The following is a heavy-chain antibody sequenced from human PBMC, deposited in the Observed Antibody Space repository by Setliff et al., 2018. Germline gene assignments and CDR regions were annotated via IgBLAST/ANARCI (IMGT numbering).Heavy chain of an antibody. D-gene: IGHD6-19*01. CDR1: GYSFTSFG. Sequence: ASVKVSCKASGYSFTSFGITWVRQAPGQGLEWMGWVSTYNGDTNYAQKFRGRVTMTTDISTSTVYMELRTLRSDDTAVYYCARRPIALAGYRKGAFDIWGQETMVTVPS. J-gene: IGHJ3*02. CDR2: VSTYNGDT. V-gene: IGHV1-18*01. CDR3: ARRPIALAGYRKGAFDI.